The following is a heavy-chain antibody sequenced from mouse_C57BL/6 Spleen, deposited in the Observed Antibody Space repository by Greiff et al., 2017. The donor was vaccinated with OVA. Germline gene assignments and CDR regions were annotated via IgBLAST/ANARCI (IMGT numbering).Heavy chain of an antibody. V-gene: IGHV1-55*01. CDR3: ARGGLYHSHGDAMDY. Sequence: QVQLQQPGAELVKPGASVKMSCKASGYTFTSYWITWVKQRPGLGLEWIGDIYPGSGSTNYNEKFKSKATLTVDTSSSTAYMQLSSLTSEDSAVYYCARGGLYHSHGDAMDYWGQGTSVTVSS. J-gene: IGHJ4*01. D-gene: IGHD2-12*01. CDR1: GYTFTSYW. CDR2: IYPGSGST.